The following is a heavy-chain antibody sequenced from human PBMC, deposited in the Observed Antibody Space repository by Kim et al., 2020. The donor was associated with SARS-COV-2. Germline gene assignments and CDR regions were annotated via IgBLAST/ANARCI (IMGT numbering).Heavy chain of an antibody. CDR2: ISSSSSYI. D-gene: IGHD4-17*01. J-gene: IGHJ5*02. CDR1: GFTFSSYS. Sequence: GGSLRLTCAASGFTFSSYSMNWVRQAPGKGLEWVSSISSSSSYIYYADSVKGRFTISRDNAKNSLYLQMNSLRAEDTAVYYCARARGYGAHWWFDPWGQGTLVTVSS. CDR3: ARARGYGAHWWFDP. V-gene: IGHV3-21*01.